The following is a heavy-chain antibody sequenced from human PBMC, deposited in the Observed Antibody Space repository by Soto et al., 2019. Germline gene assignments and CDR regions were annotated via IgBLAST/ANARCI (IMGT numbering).Heavy chain of an antibody. V-gene: IGHV1-58*01. D-gene: IGHD6-19*01. CDR1: LFSFTISA. CDR3: EADPSGIAVDGMNWLET. Sequence: SVXGSFRASLFSFTISALHFFLQARGQRLEWIGWIVVGSGNTNYAQKFQERVTITRDMSTRTAYMELRRLRSEDTAVYYCEADPSGIAVDGMNWLETWGQGTLVKVYS. CDR2: IVVGSGNT. J-gene: IGHJ5*02.